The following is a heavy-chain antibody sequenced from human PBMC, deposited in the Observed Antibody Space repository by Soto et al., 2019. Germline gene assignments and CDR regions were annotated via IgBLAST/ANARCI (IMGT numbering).Heavy chain of an antibody. CDR2: IIPIFGTA. D-gene: IGHD1-26*01. CDR1: GGTFSSYA. J-gene: IGHJ5*02. CDR3: ARLNTLARGAGWFDP. Sequence: QVQLVQSGAEVKKPGSSVTVSCTASGGTFSSYAISWVRQAPGQGLEWMGGIIPIFGTANYAQKFQGRVTITADESTSTAYMELSSLRSEDTAVYYCARLNTLARGAGWFDPWGQGTLVTVSS. V-gene: IGHV1-69*01.